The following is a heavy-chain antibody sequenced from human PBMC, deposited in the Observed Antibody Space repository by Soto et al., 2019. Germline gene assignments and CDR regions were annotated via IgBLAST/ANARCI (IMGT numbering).Heavy chain of an antibody. CDR1: GGTFSSST. CDR2: IIPILGTV. Sequence: QVQLVQSGAEVKKPGSSVKVSCKASGGTFSSSTVSWVRQAPGQGLEWMGGIIPILGTVNYAQKFQGRVTMTADECASTAYMELSGLRSEDTAVYYCARGAELRFLEWLAGAFDIWGQGTIVTVS. D-gene: IGHD3-3*01. J-gene: IGHJ3*02. V-gene: IGHV1-69*01. CDR3: ARGAELRFLEWLAGAFDI.